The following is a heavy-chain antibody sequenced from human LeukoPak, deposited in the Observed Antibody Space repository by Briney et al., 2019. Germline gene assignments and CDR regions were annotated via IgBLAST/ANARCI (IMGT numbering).Heavy chain of an antibody. J-gene: IGHJ5*02. D-gene: IGHD4-23*01. CDR2: ISFDGNNK. Sequence: GRSLRLSCAASGFTFTSYAMHWVRQAPGKGLEWVTAISFDGNNKYYADSVKGRFTTSRDNSKNTLYLEMNSLRPEDTAVYYCARGPYGTNSWFDPWGQGTLVTISS. V-gene: IGHV3-30-3*01. CDR3: ARGPYGTNSWFDP. CDR1: GFTFTSYA.